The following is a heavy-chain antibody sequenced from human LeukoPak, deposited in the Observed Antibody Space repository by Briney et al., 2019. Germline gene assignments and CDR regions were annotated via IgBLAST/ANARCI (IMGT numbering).Heavy chain of an antibody. V-gene: IGHV3-23*01. Sequence: GGSLRLPCAASGFTFNNYAMSWVRQAPGKGLEWVSAISGSGGSTYYTDSVTGRFTISRDNSKNTLYLQMNSLRAEDTALYYCASLDYFDSSDYGDYWGQGTLVTVSS. CDR2: ISGSGGST. CDR1: GFTFNNYA. J-gene: IGHJ4*02. CDR3: ASLDYFDSSDYGDY. D-gene: IGHD3-22*01.